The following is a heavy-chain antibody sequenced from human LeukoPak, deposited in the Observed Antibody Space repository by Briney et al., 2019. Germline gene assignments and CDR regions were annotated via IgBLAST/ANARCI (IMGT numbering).Heavy chain of an antibody. J-gene: IGHJ4*02. CDR1: GFTFSNFG. CDR2: ISSSSSYI. CDR3: AIDRYSSGWYTFDY. Sequence: GGSLRLSCAASGFTFSNFGINWVRQALGKGLEWVSSISSSSSYISYADSVKGRFTISRDNAKNSLDLQMNSLRAEDTAVYYCAIDRYSSGWYTFDYWGQGTLVTVSS. D-gene: IGHD6-19*01. V-gene: IGHV3-21*01.